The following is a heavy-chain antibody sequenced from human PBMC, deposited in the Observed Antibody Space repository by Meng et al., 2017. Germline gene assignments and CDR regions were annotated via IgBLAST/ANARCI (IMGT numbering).Heavy chain of an antibody. CDR3: ARGVVYAISYFDY. J-gene: IGHJ4*02. CDR1: GDSVSSNSAD. Sequence: QVQLTRAGPGLVKPPQTPSLTWAISGDSVSSNSADWNWIRQSPSRGLEWLGRTYYRSKWYNDYAVSVKSRITINPDTSKNQFSLQLNSVTPEDTAVYYCARGVVYAISYFDYWGQGTLVTVSS. V-gene: IGHV6-1*02. CDR2: TYYRSKWYN. D-gene: IGHD2-8*02.